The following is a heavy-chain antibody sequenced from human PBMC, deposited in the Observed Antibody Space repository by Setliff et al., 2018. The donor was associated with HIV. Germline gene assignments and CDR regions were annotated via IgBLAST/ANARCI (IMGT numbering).Heavy chain of an antibody. CDR3: ASQFGAYDSSGYEHDAFNI. V-gene: IGHV1-2*06. D-gene: IGHD3-22*01. CDR1: GYTFSDYY. CDR2: INPNTGGT. Sequence: ASVKVSCKASGYTFSDYYIHWVRQAPGQGFEWMGRINPNTGGTKFAQKFQGSVTMTRGTSISTAYMELRRLRSDDTAVYYCASQFGAYDSSGYEHDAFNIWGQGTMVTVSS. J-gene: IGHJ3*02.